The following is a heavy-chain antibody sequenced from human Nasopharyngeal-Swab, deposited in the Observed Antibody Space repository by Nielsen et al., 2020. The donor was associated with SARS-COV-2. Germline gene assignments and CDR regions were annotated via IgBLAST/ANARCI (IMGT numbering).Heavy chain of an antibody. D-gene: IGHD1-1*01. J-gene: IGHJ6*02. CDR2: ISYDGSNK. V-gene: IGHV3-30-3*01. CDR3: ARDTCNNNWYVCYDYGMDV. Sequence: GESLKISCAASGFSFSSYAMYWVRQAPGKGLEWVTLISYDGSNKYYADSVKGRFTISRDNSKNTLYLQMNSLRVEDTAVYYCARDTCNNNWYVCYDYGMDVWGQGTTVTVSS. CDR1: GFSFSSYA.